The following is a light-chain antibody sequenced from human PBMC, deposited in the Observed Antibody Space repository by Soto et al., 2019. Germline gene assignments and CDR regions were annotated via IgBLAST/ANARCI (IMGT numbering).Light chain of an antibody. Sequence: AIQMTQSPSSLSASVGDRVTITCRPSQDIRNDLAWYQQKPGKAPKLLIYAASILQSGVSSRFSGSGSGTDFTLTISSLQPEDFATYYCLQDYNYPYTFGQGTKLEIK. CDR2: AAS. V-gene: IGKV1-6*01. J-gene: IGKJ2*01. CDR1: QDIRND. CDR3: LQDYNYPYT.